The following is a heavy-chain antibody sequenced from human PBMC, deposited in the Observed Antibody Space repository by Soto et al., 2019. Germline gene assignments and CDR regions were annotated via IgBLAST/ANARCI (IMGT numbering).Heavy chain of an antibody. CDR3: AKNGRGPIRGGMDV. CDR1: GFTFSSYG. CDR2: ISYDGSNK. Sequence: QVQLVESGGGVVQPGRSLRLSCAASGFTFSSYGMHWVRQAPGKGLEWVAVISYDGSNKYYADSVKGRFTISRDNSXNTLYLQMNSVRAEDTAVYYCAKNGRGPIRGGMDVWGQGTTVTVSS. V-gene: IGHV3-30*18. D-gene: IGHD5-12*01. J-gene: IGHJ6*02.